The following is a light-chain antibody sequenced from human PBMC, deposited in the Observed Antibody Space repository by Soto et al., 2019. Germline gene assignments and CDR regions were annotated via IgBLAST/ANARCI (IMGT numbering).Light chain of an antibody. Sequence: EIVLTKSPATLSLSPGERAILSCRASQSVSSYLAWYQQKPGQAPRLLIYDASNRATGIPARFSGSGSGTDFTLTISSLEPEDFAVYYCQQRSNWPPAFGQGTRLEIK. V-gene: IGKV3-11*01. CDR2: DAS. CDR1: QSVSSY. CDR3: QQRSNWPPA. J-gene: IGKJ5*01.